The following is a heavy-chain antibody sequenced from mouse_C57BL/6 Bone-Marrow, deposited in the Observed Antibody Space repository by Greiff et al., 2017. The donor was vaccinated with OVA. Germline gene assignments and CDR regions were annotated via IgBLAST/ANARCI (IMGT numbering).Heavy chain of an antibody. V-gene: IGHV5-15*01. J-gene: IGHJ2*01. CDR2: ISNLAYSI. Sequence: EVKLVESGGGLVQPGGSLKLSCAASGFTFSDYGMAWVRQAPRKGPEWVAFISNLAYSIYYADTVTGRFTISRENAKNTLYLEMSSLRSEDTAMYYCARGGTGNYFDYWGQGTTLTVSS. D-gene: IGHD4-1*01. CDR1: GFTFSDYG. CDR3: ARGGTGNYFDY.